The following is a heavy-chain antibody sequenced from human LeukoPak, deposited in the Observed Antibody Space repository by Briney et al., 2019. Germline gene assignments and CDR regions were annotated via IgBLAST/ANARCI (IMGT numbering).Heavy chain of an antibody. CDR2: ISSNGGST. J-gene: IGHJ4*02. Sequence: GGSLRLSCSASGFTFSSYAMHWVRQAPGKGLEYVSAISSNGGSTYYAGSVKGRFTISRDNSKNTLHLQMSSLRAEDTAVYYCVKDLLPGYSSGWSMNYWGQGTLVTVSS. V-gene: IGHV3-64D*06. D-gene: IGHD6-19*01. CDR3: VKDLLPGYSSGWSMNY. CDR1: GFTFSSYA.